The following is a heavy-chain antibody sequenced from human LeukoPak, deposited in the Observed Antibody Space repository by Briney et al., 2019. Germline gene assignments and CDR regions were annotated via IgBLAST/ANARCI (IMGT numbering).Heavy chain of an antibody. CDR1: GFTFSSYW. CDR3: ATSSLSRSRRNYYYYMDV. J-gene: IGHJ6*03. Sequence: GGSLRLSCAASGFTFSSYWMSWVRQAPGKGLEWVANIKQDGSEKYYVDSVKGRFTISRDNAKNSLYLQMNSLRAEDTAVYYCATSSLSRSRRNYYYYMDVWGKGNTVTISS. D-gene: IGHD2-15*01. CDR2: IKQDGSEK. V-gene: IGHV3-7*01.